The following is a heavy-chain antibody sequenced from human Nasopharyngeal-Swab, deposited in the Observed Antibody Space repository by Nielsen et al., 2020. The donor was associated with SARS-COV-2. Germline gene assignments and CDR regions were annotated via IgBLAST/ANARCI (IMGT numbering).Heavy chain of an antibody. Sequence: GESLKISCAASGFTFSSYSMNWVRQAPGKGLEWVSSISSSSSYIYYADSVKGRFTISRDNAKHSLYLQMNSLRAEDTAVYYCARDEQLAYGMDVWGQGTTVTVSS. D-gene: IGHD6-6*01. V-gene: IGHV3-21*01. CDR3: ARDEQLAYGMDV. CDR1: GFTFSSYS. J-gene: IGHJ6*02. CDR2: ISSSSSYI.